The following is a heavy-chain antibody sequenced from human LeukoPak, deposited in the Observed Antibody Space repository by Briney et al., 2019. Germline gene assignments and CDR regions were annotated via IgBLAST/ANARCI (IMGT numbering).Heavy chain of an antibody. V-gene: IGHV3-74*01. D-gene: IGHD4-17*01. CDR1: GFTFSSYW. CDR3: ARDYGDYPYYFDY. CDR2: INSDGSST. J-gene: IGHJ4*02. Sequence: GGSLRLSCAASGFTFSSYWMHWVRQAPGKGLVWVSCINSDGSSTSYADSVKGRFTISRDNAKNTLYLQMNSLRAEDTAVYYCARDYGDYPYYFDYWGQGTLVTVSS.